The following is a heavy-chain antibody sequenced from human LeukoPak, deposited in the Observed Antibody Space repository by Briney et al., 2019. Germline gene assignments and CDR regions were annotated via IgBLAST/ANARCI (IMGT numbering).Heavy chain of an antibody. Sequence: ASVKVSCKASGYTFTSYGISWVRQAPGQGLEWMGWISAYNGNTNYAQKLQGRVTMTTDTSTSTAYMELRSLRSDDTAVYYCARDQGWYYYGSGSYYPRLPWGQGTLVTVSS. V-gene: IGHV1-18*01. J-gene: IGHJ4*02. D-gene: IGHD3-10*01. CDR2: ISAYNGNT. CDR1: GYTFTSYG. CDR3: ARDQGWYYYGSGSYYPRLP.